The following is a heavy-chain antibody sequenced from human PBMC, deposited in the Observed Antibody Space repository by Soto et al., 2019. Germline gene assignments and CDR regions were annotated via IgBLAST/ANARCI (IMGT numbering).Heavy chain of an antibody. CDR3: ARAREPEYSSAIFFDI. CDR1: GLTVSSSY. Sequence: GGSLRLSCAASGLTVSSSYMSWVRQAPGKGLQWVSVIYSAGSTYYANSVKGRFTISXXXXXXXXXXXXXXXXXXXXXXXYCARAREPEYSSAIFFDIWGQGALVTVSS. V-gene: IGHV3-53*01. D-gene: IGHD5-18*01. J-gene: IGHJ4*02. CDR2: IYSAGST.